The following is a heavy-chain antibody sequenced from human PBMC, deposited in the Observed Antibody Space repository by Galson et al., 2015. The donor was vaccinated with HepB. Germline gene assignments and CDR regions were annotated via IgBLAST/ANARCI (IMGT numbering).Heavy chain of an antibody. CDR2: IIPSFGTP. CDR3: ATDRHDFWSGYSAY. Sequence: SVKVSCKAPGGTFNKYGVFWVRQAPGQGLEWMGGIIPSFGTPNYAQKFQGRVTIIADESKSIAYMELTSLRSEDTAVYYCATDRHDFWSGYSAYWGQRTLVTVSS. CDR1: GGTFNKYG. D-gene: IGHD3-3*01. J-gene: IGHJ4*02. V-gene: IGHV1-69*13.